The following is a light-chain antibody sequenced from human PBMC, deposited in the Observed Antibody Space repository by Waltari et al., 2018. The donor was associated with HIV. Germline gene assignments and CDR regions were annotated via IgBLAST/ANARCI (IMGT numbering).Light chain of an antibody. V-gene: IGLV1-44*01. CDR2: SKH. CDR1: SSNIGSNT. Sequence: QSVLTQPPSASGTPGQRVTISCSGSSSNIGSNTVNWYQQLPGTAPKLLIYSKHQRPTAVPDRFSASSTVTSASLASCRLQSDDEAVYYCTACVESLNGAMFGGGTKLPVL. CDR3: TACVESLNGAM. J-gene: IGLJ3*02.